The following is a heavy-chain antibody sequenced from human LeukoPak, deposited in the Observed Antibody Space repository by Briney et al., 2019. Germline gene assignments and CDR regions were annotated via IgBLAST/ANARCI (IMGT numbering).Heavy chain of an antibody. CDR3: ARHTLVAATRTFDY. V-gene: IGHV4-39*01. J-gene: IGHJ4*02. CDR1: GGSISSSSYY. CDR2: IYYSGST. D-gene: IGHD2-15*01. Sequence: TSETLSLTCTVSGGSISSSSYYWGWIRRPPGKGLEWIGSIYYSGSTYYNPSLKSRVTISVDTSKNQFSLKLSSVTAADTAVYYCARHTLVAATRTFDYWGQGTLVTVSS.